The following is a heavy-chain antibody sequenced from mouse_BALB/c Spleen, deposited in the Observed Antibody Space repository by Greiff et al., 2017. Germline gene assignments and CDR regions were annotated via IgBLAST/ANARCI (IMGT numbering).Heavy chain of an antibody. CDR3: ARRGDYYYGSFYFGY. V-gene: IGHV3-2*02. D-gene: IGHD1-1*01. J-gene: IGHJ2*01. CDR1: GYSITSDYA. CDR2: ISYSGST. Sequence: DVKLQESGPGLVKPSQSLSLTCTVTGYSITSDYAWNWIRQFPGNKLEWMGYISYSGSTSYNPSLKSRISITRDTSKNQFFLQLNSVTTEDTATYYCARRGDYYYGSFYFGYWGQGTTLTVSS.